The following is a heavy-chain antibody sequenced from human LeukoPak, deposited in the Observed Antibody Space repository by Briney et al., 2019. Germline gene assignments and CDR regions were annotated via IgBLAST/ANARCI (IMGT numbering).Heavy chain of an antibody. Sequence: GASVKVSCKASGGTFSSYAISWVRQAPGQGLEWMGGIIPILGTANYAQKFQGRVTITADESTSTACMELSSLRSEDTAVYYCAREKPFGYCSSTSCYRRAGDAFDIWGQGTMVTVSS. V-gene: IGHV1-69*01. D-gene: IGHD2-2*03. CDR3: AREKPFGYCSSTSCYRRAGDAFDI. CDR1: GGTFSSYA. CDR2: IIPILGTA. J-gene: IGHJ3*02.